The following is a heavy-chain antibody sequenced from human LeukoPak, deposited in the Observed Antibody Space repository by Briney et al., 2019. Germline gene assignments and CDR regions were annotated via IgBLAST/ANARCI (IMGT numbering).Heavy chain of an antibody. J-gene: IGHJ4*02. Sequence: PGGSLRLSCAASGFTFSSYSMNWVRQAPGKGLEWVSSISSSSSYIYYADSVKGRFTISRDNAKNSLYLQMNSLRAEDTAVYYCARRPVVPAAGGYYWGQGTLVTVSS. D-gene: IGHD2-2*01. CDR1: GFTFSSYS. CDR2: ISSSSSYI. V-gene: IGHV3-21*04. CDR3: ARRPVVPAAGGYY.